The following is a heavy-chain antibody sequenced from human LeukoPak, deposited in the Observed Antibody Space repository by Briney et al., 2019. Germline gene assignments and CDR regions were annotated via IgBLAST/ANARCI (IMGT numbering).Heavy chain of an antibody. CDR2: ISYDGSNK. Sequence: GRSLRLSCAASGFTFSSYAMHWVRQAPGKGLEWVAVISYDGSNKYYADSVKGRFTISSDNSKNTLYLQMNSLRAEDTAVYYCARDGTMYSSGWTGSYFDYWGQGTLVTVSS. CDR1: GFTFSSYA. D-gene: IGHD6-19*01. CDR3: ARDGTMYSSGWTGSYFDY. J-gene: IGHJ4*02. V-gene: IGHV3-30*04.